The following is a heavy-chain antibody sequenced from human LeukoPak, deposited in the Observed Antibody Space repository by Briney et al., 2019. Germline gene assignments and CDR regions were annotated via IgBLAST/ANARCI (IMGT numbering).Heavy chain of an antibody. CDR2: IYYSGST. CDR1: GGSISSSSYY. Sequence: TSQTPSLTCTVSGGSISSSSYYWGWIRQPPGKGLEWIGSIYYSGSTYYNPSLKSRVTISVDTSKNQFSLKLNSVTAADTAVYYCARIDYGDYYFDYWGQGSLVTVSS. CDR3: ARIDYGDYYFDY. J-gene: IGHJ4*02. V-gene: IGHV4-39*01. D-gene: IGHD4-17*01.